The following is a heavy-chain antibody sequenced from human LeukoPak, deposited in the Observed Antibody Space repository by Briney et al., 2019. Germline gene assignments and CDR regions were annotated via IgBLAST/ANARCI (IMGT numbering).Heavy chain of an antibody. CDR3: ARQRGCSSTSCYGDFDY. J-gene: IGHJ4*02. CDR1: GGSISSGDYY. V-gene: IGHV4-30-4*08. CDR2: IYYSGST. D-gene: IGHD2-2*01. Sequence: PSETLSLTCTVSGGSISSGDYYWSWIRQPPGKGLERIGYIYYSGSTYYNPSLKSRVTISVDTSKNQFSLKLSSVTAADTAVYYCARQRGCSSTSCYGDFDYWGPGTLVTVSS.